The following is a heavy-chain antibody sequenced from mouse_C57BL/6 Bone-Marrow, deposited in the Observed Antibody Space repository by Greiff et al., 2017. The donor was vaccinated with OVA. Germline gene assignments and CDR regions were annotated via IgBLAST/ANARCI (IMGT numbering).Heavy chain of an antibody. CDR1: GFNIKDDY. CDR2: IDPENGDT. CDR3: TTHGFDY. V-gene: IGHV14-4*01. J-gene: IGHJ2*01. D-gene: IGHD1-1*01. Sequence: EVKLVESGAELVRPGASVKLSCTASGFNIKDDYMHWVKQRPEQALEWIGWIDPENGDTEYASKFQGKATITADTSSNTAYLQLSSLTSEDTAVYYCTTHGFDYWGQGTTLTVSS.